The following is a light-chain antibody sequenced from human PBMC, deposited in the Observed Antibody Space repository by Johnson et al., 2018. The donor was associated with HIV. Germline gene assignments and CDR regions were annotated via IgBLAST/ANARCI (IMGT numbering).Light chain of an antibody. Sequence: QSVLTQPPSVSAAPGQKVTISCSGSSSNIGNNYVSWYQQLPGTSPTLLIYENNKRPSGIPDRFSGSKSGTSASLGITGLQTWDEADYYCGTWDSSLSAYVFGTETKVTVL. J-gene: IGLJ1*01. CDR1: SSNIGNNY. CDR2: ENN. CDR3: GTWDSSLSAYV. V-gene: IGLV1-51*02.